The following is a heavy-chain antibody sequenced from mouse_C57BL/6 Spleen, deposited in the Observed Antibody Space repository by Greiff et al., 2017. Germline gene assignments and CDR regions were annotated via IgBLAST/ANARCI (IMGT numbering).Heavy chain of an antibody. Sequence: DVMLVESGGGLVQPGESLKLSCESNEYEFPSHDMSWVRKTPEKRLELVAAINSDGGSTYYPDTMERRFIISRDKTKKTLYLQMSSLRSEDTALYYCARQNWDGAMDYWGQGTSVTVSS. CDR1: EYEFPSHD. CDR2: INSDGGST. CDR3: ARQNWDGAMDY. D-gene: IGHD4-1*01. V-gene: IGHV5-2*01. J-gene: IGHJ4*01.